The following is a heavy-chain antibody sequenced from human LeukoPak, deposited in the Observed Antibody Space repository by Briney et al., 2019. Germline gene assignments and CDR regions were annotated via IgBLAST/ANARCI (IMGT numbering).Heavy chain of an antibody. V-gene: IGHV3-23*01. D-gene: IGHD1-1*01. CDR3: ARSLDGN. CDR1: GFTFSSYA. CDR2: ISGGSGST. J-gene: IGHJ4*02. Sequence: PGGSLRLSCAASGFTFSSYAMSWVRQAPGKGLAWVSTISGGSGSTYCADSVKGRFTISRDNSKNTLYLQMNSLRAEDTAVYYCARSLDGNWGQGTLVTVSS.